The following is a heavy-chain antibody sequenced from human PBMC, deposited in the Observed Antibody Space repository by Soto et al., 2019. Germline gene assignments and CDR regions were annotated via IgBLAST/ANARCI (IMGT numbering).Heavy chain of an antibody. Sequence: PSETLSLTCTVSGGSISSGGYYWSWIRQHPGKGLEWIGYIYYSGSTYYNPSLKSRVTISVDTSKNQFSLKLSSVTAADTAVYYCARDSSRITMVRGVTYYYYGMDVWGQGTTVTVSS. CDR1: GGSISSGGYY. V-gene: IGHV4-31*03. CDR2: IYYSGST. D-gene: IGHD3-10*01. CDR3: ARDSSRITMVRGVTYYYYGMDV. J-gene: IGHJ6*02.